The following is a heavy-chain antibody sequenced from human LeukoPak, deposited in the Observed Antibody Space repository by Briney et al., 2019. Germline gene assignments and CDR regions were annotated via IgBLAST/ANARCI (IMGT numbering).Heavy chain of an antibody. J-gene: IGHJ4*02. CDR1: GGSISSGDYY. V-gene: IGHV4-30-4*01. CDR3: ARGFHDTATPYYFDY. D-gene: IGHD4-17*01. CDR2: IYYSGST. Sequence: SETLSLTCTVSGGSISSGDYYWSWIRQPPGKGLEWMGYIYYSGSTYYNPSLKSRVTISVDTSKNQFSLKLSSVTAADTAVYYCARGFHDTATPYYFDYWGQGTLVTVSS.